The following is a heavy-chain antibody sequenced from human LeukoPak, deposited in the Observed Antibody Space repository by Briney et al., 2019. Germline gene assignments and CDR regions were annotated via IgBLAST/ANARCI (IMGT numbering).Heavy chain of an antibody. D-gene: IGHD3-10*01. J-gene: IGHJ3*02. CDR1: GFTFSSYS. Sequence: PGGSLRLPCAASGFTFSSYSMNWVRQAPGKGLEWISSISSSSSYIYYADSVKGRFTISRDNAKNSLYLQMNSLRAEDTAVYYCAREYRGDAFDIWGQGTMVTVSS. V-gene: IGHV3-21*01. CDR2: ISSSSSYI. CDR3: AREYRGDAFDI.